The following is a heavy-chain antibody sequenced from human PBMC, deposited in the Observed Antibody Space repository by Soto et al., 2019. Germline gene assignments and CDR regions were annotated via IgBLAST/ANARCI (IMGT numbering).Heavy chain of an antibody. D-gene: IGHD2-21*02. Sequence: SETLSLTCTVSGGSISSYYWIWIRQPPGKGLEWIGYIYYSGNTNYNPSLKSRVTISVDTSKIQFSLRLNSVTAADTAVYYCARDLWGYCGTDCYPLDVWGQGTTVTVSS. CDR2: IYYSGNT. CDR3: ARDLWGYCGTDCYPLDV. J-gene: IGHJ6*02. CDR1: GGSISSYY. V-gene: IGHV4-59*01.